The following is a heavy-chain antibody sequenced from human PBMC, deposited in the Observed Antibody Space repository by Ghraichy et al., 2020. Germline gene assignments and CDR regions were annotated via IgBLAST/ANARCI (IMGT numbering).Heavy chain of an antibody. Sequence: LSLTCAGSGFTFSSYSLNWVRQAPGKGLEWGSSISSSGVQIYYAESVRGRFTVSRDNAKNTLSLEMDSLRAEDTAVYYCARVAVFSSSWFGGSGWLDPWGQGTTVTVSS. D-gene: IGHD3-10*01. CDR2: ISSSGVQI. V-gene: IGHV3-21*01. CDR1: GFTFSSYS. J-gene: IGHJ5*02. CDR3: ARVAVFSSSWFGGSGWLDP.